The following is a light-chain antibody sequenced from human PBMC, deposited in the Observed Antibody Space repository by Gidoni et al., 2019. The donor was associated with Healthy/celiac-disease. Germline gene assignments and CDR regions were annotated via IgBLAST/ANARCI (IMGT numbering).Light chain of an antibody. V-gene: IGKV1-33*01. Sequence: IQMTESPSSLSASVGDRVTITCQASQDISNYLNWYQQKPGKAPKLLIYDASNLETGVLSRFSGSGSGTDFTFTISSLQPEDIATYYWQQYDNLPLFGGGTKVEIK. CDR3: QQYDNLPL. CDR1: QDISNY. J-gene: IGKJ4*02. CDR2: DAS.